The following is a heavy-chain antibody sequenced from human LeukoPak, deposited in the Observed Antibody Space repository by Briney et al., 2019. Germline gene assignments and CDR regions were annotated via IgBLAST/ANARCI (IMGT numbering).Heavy chain of an antibody. J-gene: IGHJ3*02. CDR2: ISHSGST. CDR1: GYSISSGYY. D-gene: IGHD3-10*01. V-gene: IGHV4-38-2*02. Sequence: SETLSLTCTVSGYSISSGYYWGWIRQPPGKGLEWIGSISHSGSTYYKPSLKSRVTISVDTSKNQFSLKLSSVTAADTAVYYCARLLTMVRGERKPDAFDIWGQGTMVTVSS. CDR3: ARLLTMVRGERKPDAFDI.